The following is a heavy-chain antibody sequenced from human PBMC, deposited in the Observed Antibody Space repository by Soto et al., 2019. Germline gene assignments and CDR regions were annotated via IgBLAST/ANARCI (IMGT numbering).Heavy chain of an antibody. V-gene: IGHV4-34*01. Sequence: QVQLQQWGAGLLEPSETLSLTCVVYGGSFTGYFWSWIRQSPGTGLEWIGQINRSGSSNYNPSLTSPVTASVDTSRNEASLTLSSVTAADTAVYFCASGPNWNDRRFDYWGLGTLVTVSS. CDR3: ASGPNWNDRRFDY. CDR2: INRSGSS. D-gene: IGHD1-1*01. J-gene: IGHJ4*02. CDR1: GGSFTGYF.